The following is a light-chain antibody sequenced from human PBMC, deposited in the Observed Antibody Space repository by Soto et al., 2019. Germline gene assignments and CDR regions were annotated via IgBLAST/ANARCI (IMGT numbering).Light chain of an antibody. CDR2: AAS. CDR1: QSVSIH. V-gene: IGKV1-39*02. CDR3: PGDTSYQIP. J-gene: IGKJ5*01. Sequence: ESAASRSPYVGDRVTISCRTGQSVSIHLNWYQKKPGKAPELLIYAASSLESGVPSRFSGSGSGTEFTLTISSLQPDDVARYCSPGDTSYQIPFCERTRL.